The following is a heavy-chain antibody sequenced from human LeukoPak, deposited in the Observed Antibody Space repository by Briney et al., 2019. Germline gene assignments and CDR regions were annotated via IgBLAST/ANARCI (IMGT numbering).Heavy chain of an antibody. CDR1: GGSISNYY. CDR3: ARVLTDSRGWYHFDY. CDR2: IYYSGST. Sequence: SETLSLTCTVSGGSISNYYWSWIRQPPGKGLEWIGYIYYSGSTYYNPSLRSRVTISVDTSKNQFSLNLNSVTAADTAVYYCARVLTDSRGWYHFDYWGQGTLVTVSS. D-gene: IGHD6-19*01. J-gene: IGHJ4*02. V-gene: IGHV4-59*01.